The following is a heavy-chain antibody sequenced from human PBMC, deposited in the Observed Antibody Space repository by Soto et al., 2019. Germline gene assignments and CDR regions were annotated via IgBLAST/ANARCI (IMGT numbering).Heavy chain of an antibody. Sequence: ASVKVSCKASGYTFTSYAMHWVRQAPGQRLEWMGWINAGNGNTKYSQKFQGRVTITRDTSASTAYMELSSLRSVDTAVYYCARGEFPSYDDYWGQGTLVTVSS. CDR3: ARGEFPSYDDY. CDR1: GYTFTSYA. CDR2: INAGNGNT. J-gene: IGHJ4*02. D-gene: IGHD3-16*01. V-gene: IGHV1-3*01.